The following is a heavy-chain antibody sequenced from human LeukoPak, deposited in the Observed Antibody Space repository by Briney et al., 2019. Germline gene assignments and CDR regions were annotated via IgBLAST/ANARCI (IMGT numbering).Heavy chain of an antibody. CDR3: ARGRASYDFWSGYLFDY. D-gene: IGHD3-3*01. J-gene: IGHJ4*02. CDR1: GGPFSGYY. V-gene: IGHV4-34*01. CDR2: INHSGST. Sequence: PSETLSLTCAVYGGPFSGYYWSWIRQSPGKGLELIGEINHSGSTNYNPSLKSRVTISVDTSKNQFSLKLSSVTAADTAVYYCARGRASYDFWSGYLFDYWGQGTLVTVSS.